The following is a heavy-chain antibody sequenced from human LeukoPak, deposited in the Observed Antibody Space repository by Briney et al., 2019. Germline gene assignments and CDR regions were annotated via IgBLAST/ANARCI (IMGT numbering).Heavy chain of an antibody. CDR1: GFTFSSYW. CDR3: ARGYYDIYY. D-gene: IGHD3-9*01. J-gene: IGHJ4*02. Sequence: PGGSLRLSCAVSGFTFSSYWMSWVRQAPGKGLEWVANIKQDGSEKYYVDSVKGRFTISRDNAKNSLYLQMNSLRAEDTAVYYCARGYYDIYYWGQGTLVTVSS. CDR2: IKQDGSEK. V-gene: IGHV3-7*01.